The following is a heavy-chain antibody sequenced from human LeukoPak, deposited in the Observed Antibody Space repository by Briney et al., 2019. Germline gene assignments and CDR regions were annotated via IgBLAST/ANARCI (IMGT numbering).Heavy chain of an antibody. V-gene: IGHV3-74*01. D-gene: IGHD3-10*01. J-gene: IGHJ6*02. CDR3: ASLLTPYHGSGGGGMDV. CDR2: ICGDGSLT. Sequence: GGSLRLSCAASGFXFSTHWMYWVRQAPGREVGWVSQICGDGSLTSYADSVKGRFTISRDNAKETLYLQMPSLRVEDTAVYSCASLLTPYHGSGGGGMDVWGQGTTVTVSS. CDR1: GFXFSTHW.